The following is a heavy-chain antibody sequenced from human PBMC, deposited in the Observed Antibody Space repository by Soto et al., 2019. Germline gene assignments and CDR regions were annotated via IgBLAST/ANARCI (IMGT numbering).Heavy chain of an antibody. CDR2: ISSSSSTI. CDR3: ARRCSSTSCYTKNYYYYYGMDL. Sequence: EVQLVESGGGLVQPGGSLRLSCAASGFTFSSYSMNWVRQAPGKGLEWVSYISSSSSTIYYADSVKGRFTISRDNAKNSLYLQMNSLRDEDTAVYYCARRCSSTSCYTKNYYYYYGMDLWGQGTTVTVSS. J-gene: IGHJ6*02. CDR1: GFTFSSYS. V-gene: IGHV3-48*02. D-gene: IGHD2-2*02.